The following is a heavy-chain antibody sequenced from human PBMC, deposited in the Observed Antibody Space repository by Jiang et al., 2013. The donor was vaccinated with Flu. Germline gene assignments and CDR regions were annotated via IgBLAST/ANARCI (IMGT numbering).Heavy chain of an antibody. Sequence: SLKSRVTISVDTSKNQFSLKLSSVTAADTAVYYCARDKDSSSWYSLRFDPWGQGTLVTVSS. D-gene: IGHD6-13*01. J-gene: IGHJ5*02. V-gene: IGHV4-59*01. CDR3: ARDKDSSSWYSLRFDP.